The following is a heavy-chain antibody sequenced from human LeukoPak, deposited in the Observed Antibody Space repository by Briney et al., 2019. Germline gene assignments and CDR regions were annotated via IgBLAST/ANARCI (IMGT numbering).Heavy chain of an antibody. CDR1: DFTFSSYG. V-gene: IGHV3-33*01. CDR3: ARGQYFESSGYSYVFDI. CDR2: IWYDGTNT. D-gene: IGHD3-22*01. Sequence: GGSLRLSCTASDFTFSSYGMHWVRQAPGKGLEWVAVIWYDGTNTYYADSVKGRFTISRDNPKNTMYLQMNSLRAEDTAVYYCARGQYFESSGYSYVFDIWGRGTMVTVSS. J-gene: IGHJ3*02.